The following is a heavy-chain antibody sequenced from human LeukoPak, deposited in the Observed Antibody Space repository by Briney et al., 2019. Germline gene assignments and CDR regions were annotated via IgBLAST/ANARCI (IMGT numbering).Heavy chain of an antibody. CDR1: GFTFSSYG. CDR2: ISYDGSNK. Sequence: GRSLRLSCAASGFTFSSYGMHWVRQAPGKGLEWVAVISYDGSNKYYADSVKGRFTISRDNSKNTLYLQMNSLRAEDTAVYYCAKDSGNYYGSGNRGGDYWGQGTLVTVSS. CDR3: AKDSGNYYGSGNRGGDY. J-gene: IGHJ4*02. D-gene: IGHD3-10*01. V-gene: IGHV3-30*18.